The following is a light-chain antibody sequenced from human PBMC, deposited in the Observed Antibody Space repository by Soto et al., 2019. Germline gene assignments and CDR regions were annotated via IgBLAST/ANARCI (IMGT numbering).Light chain of an antibody. Sequence: DIVMTQSPDSLAVSLGERATINCKSNQIVFSNSKNRNHLSWYQQKPGQPPKLLIYWATTRESGVPDRFSGSGSGTDFTLTISSLQAEDVAVYYCQQYYSTPLTFGGGTKVDI. CDR2: WAT. J-gene: IGKJ4*01. CDR3: QQYYSTPLT. CDR1: QIVFSNSKNRNH. V-gene: IGKV4-1*01.